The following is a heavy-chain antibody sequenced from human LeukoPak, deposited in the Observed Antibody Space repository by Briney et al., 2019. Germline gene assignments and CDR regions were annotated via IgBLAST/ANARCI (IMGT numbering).Heavy chain of an antibody. J-gene: IGHJ3*02. Sequence: ASAKVSCKASGGTFSSYAISWVRQAPGQGLEWLGGIIPIFGTANYAQKFQGRVTITADESTSTAYMELSSLRSEDTAVYYCARIGSYDAFDIWGQGTMVTVSS. CDR3: ARIGSYDAFDI. D-gene: IGHD1-26*01. CDR2: IIPIFGTA. V-gene: IGHV1-69*13. CDR1: GGTFSSYA.